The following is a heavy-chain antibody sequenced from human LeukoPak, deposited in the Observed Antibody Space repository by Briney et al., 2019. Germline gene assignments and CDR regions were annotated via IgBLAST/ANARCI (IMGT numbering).Heavy chain of an antibody. V-gene: IGHV3-21*01. J-gene: IGHJ5*02. D-gene: IGHD1-26*01. Sequence: GGSLRLSCAASGFIFSSYSMNWVRQAPGKGLEWVSSISSSSSYIYYADSVKGRFTISRDNAKNSLYLQMNSLRAEDTAVYYCARDSIVGATGWSDPWGQGTLVTVSS. CDR2: ISSSSSYI. CDR1: GFIFSSYS. CDR3: ARDSIVGATGWSDP.